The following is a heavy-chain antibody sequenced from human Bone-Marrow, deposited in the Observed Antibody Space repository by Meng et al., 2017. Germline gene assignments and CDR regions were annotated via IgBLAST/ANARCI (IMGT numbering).Heavy chain of an antibody. CDR1: GGSISASSFY. V-gene: IGHV4-39*07. J-gene: IGHJ4*02. Sequence: QRQLRGSGPGLVKPSETLSLTCNVSGGSISASSFYWGWIRQAPGKGLEWIGTLHDSGSTYYNPSLKSRVTISADTSNSQFSLKLSSVTAADTAVYYCAREWGTLATAADDYWGQGTLVTVSS. CDR3: AREWGTLATAADDY. D-gene: IGHD6-13*01. CDR2: LHDSGST.